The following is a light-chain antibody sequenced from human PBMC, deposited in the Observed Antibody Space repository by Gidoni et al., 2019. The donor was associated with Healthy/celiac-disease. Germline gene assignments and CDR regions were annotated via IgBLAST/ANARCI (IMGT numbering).Light chain of an antibody. J-gene: IGKJ3*01. CDR3: QQRSNWLFT. CDR2: DAS. Sequence: EIVLTQSPATLSLSPGERTTLSCRASQSVSSYLAWYQHLPGQTPMLLIYDASNRAAVVPARFSGSGSGPDFPLTISSLEPEDFAVYYCQQRSNWLFTFGHGTKVDIK. V-gene: IGKV3-11*01. CDR1: QSVSSY.